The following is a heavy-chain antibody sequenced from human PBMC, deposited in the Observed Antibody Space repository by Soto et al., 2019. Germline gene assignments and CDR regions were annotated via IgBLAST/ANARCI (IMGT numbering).Heavy chain of an antibody. V-gene: IGHV4-31*03. J-gene: IGHJ5*02. D-gene: IGHD3-10*01. Sequence: QVQLQESGPGLVKPSQTLSLTCTVSGGSISSGGYYWSWIRQHPGKGLEWIGYICYSGSTYYNPSLKSRVTISVDTSKNQFSLKLSSVTAADTAVYYCARDRLVRGVIDWFDPWGQGTLVTVSS. CDR3: ARDRLVRGVIDWFDP. CDR2: ICYSGST. CDR1: GGSISSGGYY.